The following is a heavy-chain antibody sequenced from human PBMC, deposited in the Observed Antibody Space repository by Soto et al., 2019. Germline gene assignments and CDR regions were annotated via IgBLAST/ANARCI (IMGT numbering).Heavy chain of an antibody. Sequence: QVQLVQSGAEVKKPGASVKVSCKASGYTFTSYGISWVRQAPGQGLEWMGWISAYNGNTNYAQKRKGRVTMTTDTSTGTAYMELRSLRSDATAVYYCAGESAVAALDPWGQGTLVTVSS. CDR3: AGESAVAALDP. V-gene: IGHV1-18*01. J-gene: IGHJ5*02. D-gene: IGHD6-19*01. CDR1: GYTFTSYG. CDR2: ISAYNGNT.